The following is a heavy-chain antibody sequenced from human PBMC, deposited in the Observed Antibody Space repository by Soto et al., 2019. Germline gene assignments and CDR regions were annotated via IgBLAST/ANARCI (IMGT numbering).Heavy chain of an antibody. CDR2: IDPTDSYT. CDR3: ARLSRASFALDV. Sequence: PGESLKISCKGSGYNFITDWISWVRQMPGKGLEWMGRIDPTDSYTKYSPSFEGDVTISAHKSISTAYLQWSSLKASDSAVYYCARLSRASFALDVWGQGTTVTVSS. CDR1: GYNFITDW. J-gene: IGHJ6*02. D-gene: IGHD3-16*01. V-gene: IGHV5-10-1*01.